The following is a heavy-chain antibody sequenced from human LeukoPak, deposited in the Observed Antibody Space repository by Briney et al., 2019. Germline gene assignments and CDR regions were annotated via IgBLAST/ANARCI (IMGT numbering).Heavy chain of an antibody. CDR2: INHSGST. CDR3: ARYSSGWSAY. Sequence: SETLSLTCVVYGGSFSGYYWSWIRQPPGKGLEWTGEINHSGSTNYNPSLKSRVTISVDTSKNQFSLKLTSVTAADTAVYYCARYSSGWSAYWGQGTLVTVSS. J-gene: IGHJ4*02. V-gene: IGHV4-34*01. CDR1: GGSFSGYY. D-gene: IGHD6-19*01.